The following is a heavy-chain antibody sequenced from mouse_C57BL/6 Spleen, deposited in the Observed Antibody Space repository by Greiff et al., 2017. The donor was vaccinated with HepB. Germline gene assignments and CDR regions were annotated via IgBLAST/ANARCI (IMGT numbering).Heavy chain of an antibody. CDR3: ARYGFDY. CDR1: GFSLTSYA. CDR2: IWTGGGK. V-gene: IGHV2-9-1*01. Sequence: VQRVESGPGLVAPSQSLSITCTVSGFSLTSYAISWVRQPPGKGLEWIGVIWTGGGKNYNTALISRLSISKDNSKSRGFLKMNSLQTDDTARYYGARYGFDYWGQGTTLTVSS. J-gene: IGHJ2*01. D-gene: IGHD1-1*02.